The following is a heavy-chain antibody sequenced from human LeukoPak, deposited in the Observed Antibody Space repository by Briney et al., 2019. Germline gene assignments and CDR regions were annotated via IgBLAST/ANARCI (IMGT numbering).Heavy chain of an antibody. J-gene: IGHJ6*02. V-gene: IGHV3-33*01. Sequence: GGSLRLSCAASGFTFSSYGMHWVRQAPGKGLEWVADIWFDGKNEHFADSVKGRFTISRDNSKNTMYLQINSLRAEDTAVYYCARDRHCADGVCHSPPGMDVWGQGTTVTVSS. D-gene: IGHD2-8*01. CDR3: ARDRHCADGVCHSPPGMDV. CDR1: GFTFSSYG. CDR2: IWFDGKNE.